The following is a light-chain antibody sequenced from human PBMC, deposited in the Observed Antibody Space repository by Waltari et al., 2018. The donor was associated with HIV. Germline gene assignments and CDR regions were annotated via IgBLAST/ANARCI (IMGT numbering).Light chain of an antibody. CDR2: DVS. Sequence: QSTLTQPDSFSGSPGQSVTIACTGIISAIAVYKYFSWYQQHPGKAPQLLIYDVSNRPSGVSHRFSGSKSANTASLTISGLQAEDEADYYCSSYTTTSTLYVFGTGTKVTV. V-gene: IGLV2-14*03. CDR1: ISAIAVYKY. J-gene: IGLJ1*01. CDR3: SSYTTTSTLYV.